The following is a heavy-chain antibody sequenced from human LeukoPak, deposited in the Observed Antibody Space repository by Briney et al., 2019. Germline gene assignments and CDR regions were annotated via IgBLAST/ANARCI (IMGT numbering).Heavy chain of an antibody. D-gene: IGHD2-15*01. Sequence: GASVKVSCKVSGYIVTDLSMHWVRQAPGNGLEWMGGFDPEDGEMIYAQNFQGRITMTEDTSTNIAYMELRSLTSEDTAVYYCATDFRCSGGSCYSTGMDVWGQGTTVTVSS. CDR1: GYIVTDLS. CDR3: ATDFRCSGGSCYSTGMDV. V-gene: IGHV1-24*01. CDR2: FDPEDGEM. J-gene: IGHJ6*02.